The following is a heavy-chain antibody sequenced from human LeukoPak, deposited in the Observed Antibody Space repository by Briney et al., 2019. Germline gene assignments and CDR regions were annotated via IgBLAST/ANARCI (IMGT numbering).Heavy chain of an antibody. CDR3: AKGTTVGWYFDL. D-gene: IGHD4-23*01. V-gene: IGHV3-23*01. CDR2: ISGSGGST. Sequence: GGSLRLSCAASGFTFSSYAMSWVRQAPGKGLEWVSAISGSGGSTYYADSVKGRFTISRDNSKNTLYLQMNSLGAEDTAVYYCAKGTTVGWYFDLWGRGTLVTVSS. J-gene: IGHJ2*01. CDR1: GFTFSSYA.